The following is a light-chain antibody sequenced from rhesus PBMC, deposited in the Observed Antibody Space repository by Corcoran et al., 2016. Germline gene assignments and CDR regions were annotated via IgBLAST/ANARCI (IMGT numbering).Light chain of an antibody. CDR3: YPPSSGFT. CDR2: GAS. V-gene: IGKV3-10*01. Sequence: QVILTQSPAILSVFPGERATLSCRASPSVSSYLAWYQQKPGQAPRLRIIGASSRATVIPDRYSGSGSGTDFSLAISSLEPECVGVYPCYPPSSGFTFGPGPKLDIK. CDR1: PSVSSY. J-gene: IGKJ3*01.